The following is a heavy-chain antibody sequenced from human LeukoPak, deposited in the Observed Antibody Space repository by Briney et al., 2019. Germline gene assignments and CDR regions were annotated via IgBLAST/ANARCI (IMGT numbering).Heavy chain of an antibody. CDR1: GFSFSNYG. V-gene: IGHV3-7*01. D-gene: IGHD5-18*01. J-gene: IGHJ4*02. CDR2: IKQDGGEK. CDR3: AREIQLWPRYYFDY. Sequence: GGSLRLSCAASGFSFSNYGMNWVRQAPGKGLEWVANIKQDGGEKYYVDSVKGRFTISRDNAKNSLYLQMNSLRAEDTAVYYCAREIQLWPRYYFDYWGQGNLVTVSS.